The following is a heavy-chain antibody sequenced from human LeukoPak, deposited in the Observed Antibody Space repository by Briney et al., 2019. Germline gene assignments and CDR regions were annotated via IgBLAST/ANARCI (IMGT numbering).Heavy chain of an antibody. V-gene: IGHV3-53*01. CDR2: IYSGGST. CDR1: GFTVSSNY. Sequence: AGGSLRLSCAASGFTVSSNYMSWVRQAPGKGLEWVSVIYSGGSTYYADSVKGRFTISRDNSKNTLYLQMNSLRVEDTAVYYCARDDILTAGVDYWGQGTLVTVSS. CDR3: ARDDILTAGVDY. J-gene: IGHJ4*02. D-gene: IGHD3-9*01.